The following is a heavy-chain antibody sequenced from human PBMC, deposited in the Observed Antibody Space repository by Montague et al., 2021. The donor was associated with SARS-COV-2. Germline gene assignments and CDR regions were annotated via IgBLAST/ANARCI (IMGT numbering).Heavy chain of an antibody. CDR1: GVSVTDYY. D-gene: IGHD3-9*01. J-gene: IGHJ4*02. CDR2: VLYNKGT. V-gene: IGHV4-59*08. CDR3: VRHPHYDGLNGPPDF. Sequence: SETLSLTRTVSGVSVTDYYWSWIRQPPGKGLEWVGDVLYNKGTNFNPSLKSRVAISVDTSKNQFSLRLTSVTAADTAFYHCVRHPHYDGLNGPPDFWDQGALVTVSS.